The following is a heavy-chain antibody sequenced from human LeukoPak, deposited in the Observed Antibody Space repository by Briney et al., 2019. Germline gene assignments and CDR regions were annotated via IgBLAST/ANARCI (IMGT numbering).Heavy chain of an antibody. CDR1: GGSISSSSYY. D-gene: IGHD3-3*01. V-gene: IGHV4-39*07. CDR2: IYYSGST. J-gene: IGHJ5*02. Sequence: SETLSLTCTVSGGSISSSSYYWGWIRQPPGKGLEWIGSIYYSGSTYYNPSLKSRVTISVDTSKNQFSLKLSSVTAADTAVYYCASSNLVYYDFWSGYPCGPNWFDPWGQGTLVTVSS. CDR3: ASSNLVYYDFWSGYPCGPNWFDP.